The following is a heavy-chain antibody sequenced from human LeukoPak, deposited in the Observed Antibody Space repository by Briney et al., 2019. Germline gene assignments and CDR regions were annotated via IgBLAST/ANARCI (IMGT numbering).Heavy chain of an antibody. CDR1: GGSFSGYY. J-gene: IGHJ5*02. D-gene: IGHD3-3*01. CDR3: ARKKRITIFGMVITPFDP. Sequence: SETLSLTCAVYGGSFSGYYWSWIRQPPGKGLEWIGEINHSGSTNYNPSLKSRVTISVDTSKNQFSLKLSSVTAADTAVYYCARKKRITIFGMVITPFDPWGQGTLVTVSS. CDR2: INHSGST. V-gene: IGHV4-34*01.